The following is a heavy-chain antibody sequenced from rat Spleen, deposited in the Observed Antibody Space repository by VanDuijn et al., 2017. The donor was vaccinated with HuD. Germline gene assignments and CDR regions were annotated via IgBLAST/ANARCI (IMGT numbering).Heavy chain of an antibody. CDR1: GFTFSINW. D-gene: IGHD3-3*01. CDR2: ITRDGSST. Sequence: EVQLVESGGGLVQPGSPLKLSCAASGFTFSINWLNWIRQAPGKGLEWVASITRDGSSTYYPDTVKGRFVISKDNAKDTGYLHMNNLRSEDTAMYYCTGGGHSALNWFAYWGQGTLVTGSS. J-gene: IGHJ3*01. V-gene: IGHV5-35*01. CDR3: TGGGHSALNWFAY.